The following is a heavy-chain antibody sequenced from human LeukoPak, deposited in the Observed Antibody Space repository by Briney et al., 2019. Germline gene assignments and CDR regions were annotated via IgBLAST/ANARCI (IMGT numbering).Heavy chain of an antibody. CDR2: IYYSGST. D-gene: IGHD3-22*01. CDR3: ARGLGDSSGYDP. J-gene: IGHJ5*02. CDR1: GGSISSGGYC. Sequence: SQTLSLTCTVSGGSISSGGYCWGWIRQHPGKGLEWIGYIYYSGSTYYNPSLKSRFTISVDTSKNQFSLKLSSVTAADTAVYYCARGLGDSSGYDPWGQGTLVTVSS. V-gene: IGHV4-31*03.